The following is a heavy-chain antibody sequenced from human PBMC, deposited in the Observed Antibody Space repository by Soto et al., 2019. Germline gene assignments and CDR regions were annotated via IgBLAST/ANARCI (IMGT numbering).Heavy chain of an antibody. CDR1: GFTFSNYW. J-gene: IGHJ5*02. D-gene: IGHD2-15*01. V-gene: IGHV3-74*01. CDR3: TRGRYCTDASCYNSRFDP. CDR2: INSDGSST. Sequence: PGGSLRLSCAASGFTFSNYWMHWVRQVSGKGLEWVSYINSDGSSTRYADSVKGRFTISRDNAKNTLFLQADSLRAEDTAVYYCTRGRYCTDASCYNSRFDPWGQGTLATVSS.